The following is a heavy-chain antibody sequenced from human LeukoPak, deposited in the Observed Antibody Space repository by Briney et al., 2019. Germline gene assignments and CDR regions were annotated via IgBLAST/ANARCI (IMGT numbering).Heavy chain of an antibody. CDR2: IKQDGSEK. J-gene: IGHJ5*02. V-gene: IGHV3-7*04. CDR3: ARGQTWLQLWP. Sequence: GGSLRLSCAASGFTFTNYWMHWVRQAPGKGLVWVANIKQDGSEKYYVDSVKGRFNISRDNAKNSLYLQMNSLRAEDTAVYYCARGQTWLQLWPWGQGTLVTVSS. D-gene: IGHD5-18*01. CDR1: GFTFTNYW.